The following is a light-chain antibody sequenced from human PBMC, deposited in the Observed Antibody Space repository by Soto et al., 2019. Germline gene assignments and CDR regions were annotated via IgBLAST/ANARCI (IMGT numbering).Light chain of an antibody. Sequence: EIVMTQSPGTLSVSPGERATLSCRASQSVSSNLAWYRQKPGQAPSLLIYGASTRATGIPARFSGSGSGTEFALTISSLQSEDFAVYYCQQYNNWPRTFGQGTKVEIK. CDR3: QQYNNWPRT. J-gene: IGKJ1*01. CDR1: QSVSSN. V-gene: IGKV3-15*01. CDR2: GAS.